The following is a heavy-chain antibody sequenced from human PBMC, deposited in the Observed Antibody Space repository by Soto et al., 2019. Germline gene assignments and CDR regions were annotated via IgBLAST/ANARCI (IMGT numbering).Heavy chain of an antibody. J-gene: IGHJ6*02. CDR3: ASEDYDCSGDYYYYGMDV. V-gene: IGHV3-33*01. CDR1: GFTFSSYG. CDR2: IWYDGSNK. D-gene: IGHD3-22*01. Sequence: LSCAASGFTFSSYGMHWVRQAPGKGLERVAVIWYDGSNKYYADSVKSRFTISGDNSKNTLYLQMNSLRAEDTAVYYCASEDYDCSGDYYYYGMDVWGQGTTVTVSS.